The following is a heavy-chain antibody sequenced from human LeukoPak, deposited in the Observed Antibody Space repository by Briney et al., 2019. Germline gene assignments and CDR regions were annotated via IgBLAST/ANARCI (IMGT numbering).Heavy chain of an antibody. CDR3: ARVRISGSYWGSDY. J-gene: IGHJ4*02. CDR2: IIPIFGTA. CDR1: GGTFSSYA. V-gene: IGHV1-69*13. Sequence: ASVKVSCKASGGTFSSYAISWVRQAPGQGLEWMGGIIPIFGTANYAQKFQGRVTITADESTSTAYMELSSLRSEDTAVYYCARVRISGSYWGSDYWGQGTLVTVSS. D-gene: IGHD1-26*01.